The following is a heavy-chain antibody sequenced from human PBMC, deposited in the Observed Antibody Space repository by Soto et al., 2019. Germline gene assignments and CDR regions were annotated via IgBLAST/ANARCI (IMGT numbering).Heavy chain of an antibody. D-gene: IGHD1-20*01. CDR1: GFTLRNYA. V-gene: IGHV3-23*01. CDR3: AKAKNDYNWDNRPPFDY. Sequence: PGGSLRLSCEASGFTLRNYAMTWVRQAPEKGLEWVSLISANDVGTYYAESVKTRFTISTDQSRNTVYLQMDSLRADDTAIYYCAKAKNDYNWDNRPPFDYWGQGTLVTVS. J-gene: IGHJ4*02. CDR2: ISANDVGT.